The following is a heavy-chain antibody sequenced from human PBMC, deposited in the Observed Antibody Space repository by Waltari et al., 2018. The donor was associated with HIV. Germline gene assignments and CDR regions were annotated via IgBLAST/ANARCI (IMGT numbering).Heavy chain of an antibody. D-gene: IGHD2-2*02. CDR3: AREHCSSTSCYTSYYYGMDV. CDR1: GGTFSSYA. J-gene: IGHJ6*02. CDR2: IIPIVGTA. V-gene: IGHV1-69*01. Sequence: QVQLVQSGAEVKKPGSSVKVSCKASGGTFSSYAISWVRQAPGQGLEWMGGIIPIVGTANYAQKFQGRVTITADESTSTAYMELSSLRSEDTAVYYCAREHCSSTSCYTSYYYGMDVWGQGTTVTVSS.